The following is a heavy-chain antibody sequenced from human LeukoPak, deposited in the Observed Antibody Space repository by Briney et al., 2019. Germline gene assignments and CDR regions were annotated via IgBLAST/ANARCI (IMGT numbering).Heavy chain of an antibody. CDR1: GGSISSYY. V-gene: IGHV4-59*12. CDR3: ARDRSKENYYYDSSGYYSH. D-gene: IGHD3-22*01. Sequence: SETLSLTCTVSGGSISSYYWSWIRQPPGKGLEWIGYIYYSGSTNYNPSLKSRVTISVDTSKNQFSLKLSSVTAADTAVYYCARDRSKENYYYDSSGYYSHWGQGTLVTVSS. CDR2: IYYSGST. J-gene: IGHJ4*02.